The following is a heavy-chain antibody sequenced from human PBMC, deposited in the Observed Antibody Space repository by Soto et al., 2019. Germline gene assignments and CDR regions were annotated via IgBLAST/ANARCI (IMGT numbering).Heavy chain of an antibody. CDR2: ISAYNGNT. J-gene: IGHJ6*03. V-gene: IGHV1-18*01. D-gene: IGHD2-15*01. Sequence: ASVKVSCKASGYTFTSYGISWVRQAPGQGLEWMGWISAYNGNTNYAQKLQGRVTMTTDTSTSTAYMELRSLRSDDTAVYYCAREGKYCSGGSCYTTWPWNYYYYYMDVWGKGTTVTVSS. CDR1: GYTFTSYG. CDR3: AREGKYCSGGSCYTTWPWNYYYYYMDV.